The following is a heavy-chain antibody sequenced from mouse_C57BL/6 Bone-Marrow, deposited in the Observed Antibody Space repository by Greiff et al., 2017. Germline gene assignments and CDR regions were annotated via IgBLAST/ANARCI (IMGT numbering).Heavy chain of an antibody. V-gene: IGHV1-15*01. D-gene: IGHD6-2*01. CDR3: TRRVLSY. CDR1: GYTFTDYE. CDR2: IDPETGGT. Sequence: VHLQQSGAELVRPGASVTLSCKASGYTFTDYEMHWVKQTPVHGLEWIGAIDPETGGTAYNQKFKGKAILTADKSSSTAYMELRSLTSEDSAVYYCTRRVLSYWGQGTTLTVSS. J-gene: IGHJ2*01.